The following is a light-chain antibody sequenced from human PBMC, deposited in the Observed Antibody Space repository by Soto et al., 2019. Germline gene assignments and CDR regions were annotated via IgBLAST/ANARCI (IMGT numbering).Light chain of an antibody. CDR1: QSVSSW. J-gene: IGKJ1*01. Sequence: DIPLPQSPSTLSASVRGRVTIXCRASQSVSSWLAWYQQKPGKAPKLLIYDASSLESGVPSRFSGSRSGPDFTLTISSLQPEDFATYYCQQSYSSPPTFGQGTKVDI. CDR2: DAS. CDR3: QQSYSSPPT. V-gene: IGKV1-5*01.